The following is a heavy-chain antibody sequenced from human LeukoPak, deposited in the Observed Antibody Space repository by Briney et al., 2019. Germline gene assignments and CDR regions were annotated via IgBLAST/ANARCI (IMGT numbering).Heavy chain of an antibody. Sequence: GGSLRLSCAASGFTFSRFSMHWVRQVPGKGLVWVSRISADGSSTNYADSVKGRFTISRDNSKNKLFLQMNSLRAEDTAVYYCAQSGGTDVWGQGTTVTVSS. CDR2: ISADGSST. V-gene: IGHV3-74*01. CDR3: AQSGGTDV. CDR1: GFTFSRFS. J-gene: IGHJ6*02.